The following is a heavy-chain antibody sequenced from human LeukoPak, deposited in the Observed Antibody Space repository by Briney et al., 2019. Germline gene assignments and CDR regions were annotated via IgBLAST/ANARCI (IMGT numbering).Heavy chain of an antibody. D-gene: IGHD2-15*01. J-gene: IGHJ5*02. CDR2: IYPGDSDT. Sequence: GESLKISCKGSGYSFTSYWIGWVRQMPGKGLAWMGIIYPGDSDTRYSPSFQGQVTISSDKSISTAYLQWSSLKASDTAMYYCARHVGGGSSSSWFDPWGQGTLVTVSS. V-gene: IGHV5-51*01. CDR1: GYSFTSYW. CDR3: ARHVGGGSSSSWFDP.